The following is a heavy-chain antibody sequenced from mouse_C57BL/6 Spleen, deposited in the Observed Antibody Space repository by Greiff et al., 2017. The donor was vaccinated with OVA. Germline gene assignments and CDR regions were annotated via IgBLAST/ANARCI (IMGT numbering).Heavy chain of an antibody. CDR3: ARRSYYDYDEFAY. CDR1: GYTFNDYN. CDR2: INPNNGGT. Sequence: VQLQQSGPELVKPGASVKIPCKASGYTFNDYNMDWVKQSHGKSLEWIGDINPNNGGTIYNQKLKGKATLTVDKYSSTAYMELRSLTSENTSVYYCARRSYYDYDEFAYWGQGTLVTVSA. D-gene: IGHD2-4*01. J-gene: IGHJ3*01. V-gene: IGHV1-18*01.